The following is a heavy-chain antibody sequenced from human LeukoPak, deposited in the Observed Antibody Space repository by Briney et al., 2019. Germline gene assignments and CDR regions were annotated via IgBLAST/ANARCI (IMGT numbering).Heavy chain of an antibody. V-gene: IGHV4-34*01. D-gene: IGHD6-6*01. CDR2: INHSGST. Sequence: PSETLSLTCAVYGGSFSGYYWSWIRQPPGKGLEWIGEINHSGSTNYNPSLKSRVTISVDTSKNQFSLKLGSVTAADTAVYYCARTSSSSAADYWGQGTLVTVSS. J-gene: IGHJ4*02. CDR1: GGSFSGYY. CDR3: ARTSSSSAADY.